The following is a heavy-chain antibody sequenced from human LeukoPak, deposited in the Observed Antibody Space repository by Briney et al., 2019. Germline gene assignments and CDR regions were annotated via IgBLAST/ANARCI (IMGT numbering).Heavy chain of an antibody. J-gene: IGHJ4*02. CDR3: TLIQGWGAGSYYRDF. D-gene: IGHD3-10*01. V-gene: IGHV3-15*01. CDR2: IKSKNAGETT. CDR1: GLSISNDW. Sequence: RGSLRLSCAASGLSISNDWMSWVRQAPGKGLEWVARIKSKNAGETTDYAAPVKGRFTISRDDSHNTLYLQMNSLTTEDTAVYYCTLIQGWGAGSYYRDFWGQGTLVTVSS.